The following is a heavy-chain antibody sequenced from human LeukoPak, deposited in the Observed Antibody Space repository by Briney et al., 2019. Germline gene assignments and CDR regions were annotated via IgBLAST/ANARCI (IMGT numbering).Heavy chain of an antibody. J-gene: IGHJ4*02. CDR3: ARTLTMIFPGGFDY. CDR2: IIPIFGTA. D-gene: IGHD3-22*01. V-gene: IGHV1-69*13. CDR1: GGTFSSYA. Sequence: GASVKVSCKASGGTFSSYAISWVRQAPGQGLEWMGGIIPIFGTANYAQKFQGRVTITADESTSTAYMELSSLRSEDTAVYYCARTLTMIFPGGFDYWGQGTLVTVSS.